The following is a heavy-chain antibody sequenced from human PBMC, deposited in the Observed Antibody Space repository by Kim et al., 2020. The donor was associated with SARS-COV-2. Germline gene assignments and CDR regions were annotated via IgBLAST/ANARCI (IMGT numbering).Heavy chain of an antibody. CDR3: TSDLGDYCAGDCYSRV. Sequence: PVKGRFTISRDDSKNTLYLQMHSLKTEDTAVYYCTSDLGDYCAGDCYSRVWGQGTTVTVSS. V-gene: IGHV3-15*01. D-gene: IGHD2-21*02. J-gene: IGHJ6*02.